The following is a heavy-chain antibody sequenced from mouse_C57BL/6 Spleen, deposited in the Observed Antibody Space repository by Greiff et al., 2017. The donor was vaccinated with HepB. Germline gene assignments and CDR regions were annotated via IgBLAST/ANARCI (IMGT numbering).Heavy chain of an antibody. Sequence: VQLQQSGAELVRPGASVTLSCKASGYTFTDYEMHWVKQTPVHGLEWIGAIDPETGGTAYNQKFKGKAILTADKSSSTAYMELRSLTSEDSAVYYCGCDGYYGETWFAYWGQGTLVTVSA. CDR1: GYTFTDYE. CDR3: GCDGYYGETWFAY. D-gene: IGHD2-3*01. V-gene: IGHV1-15*01. J-gene: IGHJ3*01. CDR2: IDPETGGT.